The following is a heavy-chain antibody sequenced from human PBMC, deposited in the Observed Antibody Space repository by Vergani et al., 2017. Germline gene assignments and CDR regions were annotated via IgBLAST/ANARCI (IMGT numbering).Heavy chain of an antibody. Sequence: QVQLQESGPGLVKPSETLSLTCTVSGGPVSSGSYYWSWIRQPPGKGLEWIGYIYYSGSTNYNPSLKRRVTISVDTSKNQFSLRLSSVTASDTAVYYCAGVGIAGAGTVRRGDWFDPWGQGTLVTVSS. J-gene: IGHJ5*02. CDR1: GGPVSSGSYY. CDR3: AGVGIAGAGTVRRGDWFDP. CDR2: IYYSGST. D-gene: IGHD6-13*01. V-gene: IGHV4-61*01.